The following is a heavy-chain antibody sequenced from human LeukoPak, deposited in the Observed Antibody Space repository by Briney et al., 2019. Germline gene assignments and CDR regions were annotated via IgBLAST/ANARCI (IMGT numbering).Heavy chain of an antibody. CDR2: IYSGGST. CDR1: GFTVSSNY. CDR3: ARVTPYRAFDI. J-gene: IGHJ3*02. Sequence: PGGSLRLSCAASGFTVSSNYMSWVRQAPGKGLEWVSVIYSGGSTYYADSVKGRFTISRDNSKNTLYFQMNSLRAEDTAVYYCARVTPYRAFDIWGQGTMVTVSS. D-gene: IGHD1-14*01. V-gene: IGHV3-66*01.